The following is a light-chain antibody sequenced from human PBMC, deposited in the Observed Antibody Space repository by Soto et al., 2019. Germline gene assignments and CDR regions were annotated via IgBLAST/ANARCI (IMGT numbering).Light chain of an antibody. Sequence: QSALTQPASVSGSPGQSITISCTGTSSDVGSYNLVSWYQQHPGKAPKLMIYGVNKRPSGVSNRFSGSKSGNTASLTISGLHAEDEADYYCCSYAGISTFYVFGTGTKLTVL. V-gene: IGLV2-23*02. J-gene: IGLJ1*01. CDR1: SSDVGSYNL. CDR3: CSYAGISTFYV. CDR2: GVN.